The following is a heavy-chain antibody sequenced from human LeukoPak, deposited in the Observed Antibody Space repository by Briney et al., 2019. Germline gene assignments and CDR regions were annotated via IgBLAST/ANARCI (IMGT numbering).Heavy chain of an antibody. J-gene: IGHJ4*02. CDR1: GFAFNSYE. Sequence: GGSLRLSCPASGFAFNSYEMNWVRQAPGKGLEWVSYISSRTNVRYYSDSVKGRFTISRDDAKNSLYLQMNGLRAEDTAVYYCSREGQIASPFDYWGQGTLVTVSS. CDR2: ISSRTNVR. V-gene: IGHV3-48*03. CDR3: SREGQIASPFDY.